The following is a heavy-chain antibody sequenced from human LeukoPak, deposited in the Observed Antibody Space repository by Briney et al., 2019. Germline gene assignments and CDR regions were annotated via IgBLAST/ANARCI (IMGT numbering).Heavy chain of an antibody. D-gene: IGHD2-2*01. CDR2: ICGSGRTT. CDR3: AKEGSSTWTYYFDC. CDR1: GFTFSSYT. V-gene: IGHV3-23*01. Sequence: PGGSLRLSCVASGFTFSSYTMNWVRQAPGKGLEWVSGICGSGRTTYYAESVKGRFTISRDNSKNTLYLEINSLRVEDTAVYYCAKEGSSTWTYYFDCWGQGILVTVSS. J-gene: IGHJ4*02.